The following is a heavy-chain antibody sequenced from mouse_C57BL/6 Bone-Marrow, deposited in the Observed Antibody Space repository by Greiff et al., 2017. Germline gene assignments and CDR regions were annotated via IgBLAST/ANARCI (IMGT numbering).Heavy chain of an antibody. Sequence: EVQGVESGGGLVQPGGSLKLSCAASGFTFSDYGMAWVRQAPRKGPEWVAFISNLAYSIYYADTVTGRFTISRENAKNTLYLEMSSLRSDDTAMYYCARRGYGPYYAMDYWGQGTSVTVSS. J-gene: IGHJ4*01. CDR3: ARRGYGPYYAMDY. CDR1: GFTFSDYG. V-gene: IGHV5-15*01. CDR2: ISNLAYSI. D-gene: IGHD2-2*01.